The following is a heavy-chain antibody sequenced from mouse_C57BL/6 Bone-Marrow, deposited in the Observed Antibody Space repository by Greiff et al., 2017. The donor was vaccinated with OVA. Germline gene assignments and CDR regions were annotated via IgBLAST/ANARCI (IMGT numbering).Heavy chain of an antibody. CDR3: ARGRQLRRGYFDY. CDR1: GYTFTSYW. CDR2: IHPNSGST. J-gene: IGHJ2*01. V-gene: IGHV1-64*01. D-gene: IGHD3-2*02. Sequence: QVQLQQPGAELVKPGASVKLSCKASGYTFTSYWMHWVKQRPGQGLEWIGMIHPNSGSTNYNEKFKSKATLTVDKSSSTAYMQLSSLTSEDSAVYDCARGRQLRRGYFDYWGQGTTLTVSS.